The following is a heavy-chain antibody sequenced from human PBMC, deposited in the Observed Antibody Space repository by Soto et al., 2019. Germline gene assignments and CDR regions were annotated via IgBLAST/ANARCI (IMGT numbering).Heavy chain of an antibody. CDR2: SYSGDIT. Sequence: AGSLRLYCAASGFTDNNKYMNWVRQAPGKGLAWVSLSYSGDITYYAGSGKGRLTIFRDSSRNTLYLEMNNLRVEDTALYYCARVDFYSDFGMDVWGQGTTVTVSS. V-gene: IGHV3-53*01. CDR3: ARVDFYSDFGMDV. J-gene: IGHJ6*02. CDR1: GFTDNNKY.